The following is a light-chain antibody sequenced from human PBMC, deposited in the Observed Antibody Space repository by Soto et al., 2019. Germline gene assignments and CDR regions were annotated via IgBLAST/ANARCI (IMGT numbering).Light chain of an antibody. Sequence: IVMTRSPATLSVSPGERATLSCRASQSVSSTLAWYQQKPGQAPRLLIYGASTRATGIPARFSGSGSGTEFTLTISSLQSEDFAVYYCQQYNNWHPWTFGQGTKVDIK. CDR1: QSVSST. V-gene: IGKV3-15*01. CDR2: GAS. J-gene: IGKJ1*01. CDR3: QQYNNWHPWT.